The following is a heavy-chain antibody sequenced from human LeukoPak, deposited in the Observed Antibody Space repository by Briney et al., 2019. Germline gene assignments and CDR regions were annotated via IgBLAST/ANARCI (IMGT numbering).Heavy chain of an antibody. Sequence: SETLSLTCTVSGGSISSYYWSWIRQPPGKGLEWIGYIYFTGSTNYNPSLKSRVPMSVDTSNNQFSLKLSSVTAADTAVYYSARRYCTDGVCYLVSWGQGTLVTVSS. J-gene: IGHJ5*02. V-gene: IGHV4-59*12. D-gene: IGHD2-8*01. CDR3: ARRYCTDGVCYLVS. CDR1: GGSISSYY. CDR2: IYFTGST.